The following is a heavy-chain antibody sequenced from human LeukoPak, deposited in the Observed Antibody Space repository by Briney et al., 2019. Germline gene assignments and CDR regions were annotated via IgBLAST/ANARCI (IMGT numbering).Heavy chain of an antibody. CDR1: GYTFTSYY. CDR2: INPSGGST. Sequence: ASVKVSCKASGYTFTSYYMHWVRQAPGQGREWMGIINPSGGSTSYAQKFQGRVTMTRDMSTSTVYMELSSLRSEDTAVYYCARDHSIVGATDYWGQGTLVTVSS. V-gene: IGHV1-46*01. J-gene: IGHJ4*02. D-gene: IGHD1-26*01. CDR3: ARDHSIVGATDY.